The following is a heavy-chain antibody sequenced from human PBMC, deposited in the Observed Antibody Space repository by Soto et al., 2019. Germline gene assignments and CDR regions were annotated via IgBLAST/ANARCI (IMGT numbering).Heavy chain of an antibody. Sequence: QVQLVESGGGVVQPGRSLRLSCAASGFIFSNYGMHWVRQAPGKGPEWVAVISYDGSKKYNVDFVEGRVTVSRDNFKNTLYLQMNSLRAEDTAVYYCAKGKLRKGYYYYGMDVWGQGTTVTVSS. D-gene: IGHD1-7*01. V-gene: IGHV3-30*18. J-gene: IGHJ6*02. CDR2: ISYDGSKK. CDR1: GFIFSNYG. CDR3: AKGKLRKGYYYYGMDV.